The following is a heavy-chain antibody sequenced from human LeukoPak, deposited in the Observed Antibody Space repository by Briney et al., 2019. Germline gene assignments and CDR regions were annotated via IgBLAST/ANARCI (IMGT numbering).Heavy chain of an antibody. J-gene: IGHJ6*03. D-gene: IGHD3-3*01. V-gene: IGHV3-48*02. CDR3: ARDERRYYDFWSGYSHYYMDV. Sequence: GGSLRLSCAASGFTFSSYSMNWVRQAPGEGLEWVSYISSSSSTIYYADSVKGRFTISRDNAKNSLYLQMNSLRDEDTAVYYCARDERRYYDFWSGYSHYYMDVWGKGTTVTVSS. CDR1: GFTFSSYS. CDR2: ISSSSSTI.